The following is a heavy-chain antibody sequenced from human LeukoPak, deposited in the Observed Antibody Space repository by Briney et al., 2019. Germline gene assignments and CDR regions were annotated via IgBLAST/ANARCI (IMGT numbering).Heavy chain of an antibody. CDR3: ARDYGDYGDYPAFDY. J-gene: IGHJ4*02. CDR2: IYYSGST. D-gene: IGHD4-17*01. V-gene: IGHV4-39*07. CDR1: GGSISSSSCY. Sequence: SETLSLTCTVSGGSISSSSCYWGWIRQPPGKGLEWIGSIYYSGSTYYNPSLKSRVTISVDTSKNQFSLKLSSVTAADTAVYYCARDYGDYGDYPAFDYWGQGTLVTVSS.